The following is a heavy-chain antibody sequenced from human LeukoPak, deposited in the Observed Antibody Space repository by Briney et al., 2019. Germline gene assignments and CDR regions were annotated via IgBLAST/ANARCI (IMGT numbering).Heavy chain of an antibody. V-gene: IGHV3-7*01. Sequence: GGSLRLSCAASGFTFSSYWMNWVRQAPGKGLEWVANIKEDGREIYYVDSVKGRFTISRDNSKNTLYLQMNSLRTEDTAVYFCAKEIYYDSSAFSDYWGQGTLVTVSS. J-gene: IGHJ4*02. CDR1: GFTFSSYW. D-gene: IGHD3-22*01. CDR2: IKEDGREI. CDR3: AKEIYYDSSAFSDY.